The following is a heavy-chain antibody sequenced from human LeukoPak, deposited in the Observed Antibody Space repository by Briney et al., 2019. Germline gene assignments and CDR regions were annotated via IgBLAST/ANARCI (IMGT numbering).Heavy chain of an antibody. D-gene: IGHD2-15*01. J-gene: IGHJ4*02. CDR1: GFTFSSYS. CDR3: ARPGYCSGGSCFPY. V-gene: IGHV3-21*01. CDR2: ISNSSSYI. Sequence: GGSLRLSCAASGFTFSSYSMNWVRQAPGKGLEWVSSISNSSSYIYYADSVKGRFTISRDNAKNSLYPQMNSLRAEDTAVYYCARPGYCSGGSCFPYWGQGTLVTVSS.